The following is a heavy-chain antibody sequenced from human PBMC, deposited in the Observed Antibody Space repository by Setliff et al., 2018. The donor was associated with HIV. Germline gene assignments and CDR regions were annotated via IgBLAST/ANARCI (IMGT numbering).Heavy chain of an antibody. CDR2: FNAGNLNT. V-gene: IGHV1-3*01. D-gene: IGHD1-26*01. CDR3: ARPVGGTGFDP. J-gene: IGHJ5*02. CDR1: GYIFTNYA. Sequence: ASVKVSCKASGYIFTNYAIHWVRQAPGQRLEWMGGFNAGNLNTKYSQKFQGRVTFTGDTSAGTAYMELSSLRSEDTAVYYCARPVGGTGFDPWGQGTLVTVSS.